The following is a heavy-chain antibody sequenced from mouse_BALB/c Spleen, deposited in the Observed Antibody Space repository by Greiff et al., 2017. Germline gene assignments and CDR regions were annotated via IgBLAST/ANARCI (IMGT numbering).Heavy chain of an antibody. CDR1: GFTFSSYA. V-gene: IGHV5-6-5*01. Sequence: EVMLVESGGGLVKPGGSLKLSCAASGFTFSSYAMSWVRQTPEKRLEWVASISSGGSTYYPDSVKGRFTISRDNARNILYLQMSSLRSEDTAMYYCARYYYGSSYGGYFDYWGQGTTLTVSS. CDR3: ARYYYGSSYGGYFDY. J-gene: IGHJ2*01. CDR2: ISSGGST. D-gene: IGHD1-1*01.